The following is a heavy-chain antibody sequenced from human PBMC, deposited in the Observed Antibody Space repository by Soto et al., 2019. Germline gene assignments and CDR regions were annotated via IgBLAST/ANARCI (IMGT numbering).Heavy chain of an antibody. D-gene: IGHD5-12*01. CDR2: ISGSGGST. J-gene: IGHJ4*02. Sequence: PGGSLRLSCAASGFTFSSYAMSWVRQAPGKGLEWVSAISGSGGSTYYADSVKGRFTISRDNSKNTLYLQMNSLRAEDTAVYYCAKALRDGYNSGYFDYWGQGTLVTVSS. CDR1: GFTFSSYA. V-gene: IGHV3-23*01. CDR3: AKALRDGYNSGYFDY.